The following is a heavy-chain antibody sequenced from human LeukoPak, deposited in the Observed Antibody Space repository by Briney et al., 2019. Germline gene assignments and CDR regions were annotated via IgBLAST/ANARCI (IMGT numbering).Heavy chain of an antibody. V-gene: IGHV3-66*01. CDR3: AKDRNGAGADY. CDR2: IYSGGST. J-gene: IGHJ4*02. CDR1: GFTVSSNY. D-gene: IGHD6-19*01. Sequence: GGSLRLSCAASGFTVSSNYMSWVRQAPGKGLEWVSVIYSGGSTYYADSVKGRFTISRDNSKNTLYLQVNSLSADDTAVYYCAKDRNGAGADYWGQGTLVTVSS.